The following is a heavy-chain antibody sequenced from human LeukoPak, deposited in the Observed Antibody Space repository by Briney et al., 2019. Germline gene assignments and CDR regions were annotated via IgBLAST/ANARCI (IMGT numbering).Heavy chain of an antibody. J-gene: IGHJ4*02. V-gene: IGHV3-30*04. CDR3: GRDWDGVRGVKIDS. CDR2: ISYDGVIK. Sequence: GGSLRLSCAASGFTFSNYAMHWVRQAPGKGLEWVAVISYDGVIKYYADSVKGRFTISRDNSKNTLFLQMNSLGAEDTAVYYCGRDWDGVRGVKIDSWGQETLVIVSS. CDR1: GFTFSNYA. D-gene: IGHD3-10*01.